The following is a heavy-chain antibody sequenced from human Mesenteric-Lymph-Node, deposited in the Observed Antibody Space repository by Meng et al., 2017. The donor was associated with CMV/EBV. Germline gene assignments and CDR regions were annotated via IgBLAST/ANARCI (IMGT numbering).Heavy chain of an antibody. CDR1: GDSISSSNW. CDR2: IYHSGST. D-gene: IGHD1-26*01. Sequence: SETLSLTCAVSGDSISSSNWWSWVRQPPGKGLEWLGEIYHSGSTNYNPSLKSRVTISVDKSRNQFSLKLSSVTAADTAVYYCASATLRGGSYPYYYYAMDVWGQGTTVTVSS. V-gene: IGHV4-4*02. J-gene: IGHJ6*02. CDR3: ASATLRGGSYPYYYYAMDV.